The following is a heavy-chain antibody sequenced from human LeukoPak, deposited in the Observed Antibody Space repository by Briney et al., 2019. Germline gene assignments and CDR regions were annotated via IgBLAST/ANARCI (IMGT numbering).Heavy chain of an antibody. V-gene: IGHV4-30-2*01. CDR1: GGSISSGGYY. J-gene: IGHJ3*02. Sequence: SQTLSLTCTVSGGSISSGGYYWSWIRQPPGKGLEWIGYIYHSGSTYYNPSLKSRVTISVDTSKNQFSLKLSSVTAADTAVYYCARVIGYCSSTSCQRAFDIWGQGTMVTVSS. CDR3: ARVIGYCSSTSCQRAFDI. CDR2: IYHSGST. D-gene: IGHD2-2*01.